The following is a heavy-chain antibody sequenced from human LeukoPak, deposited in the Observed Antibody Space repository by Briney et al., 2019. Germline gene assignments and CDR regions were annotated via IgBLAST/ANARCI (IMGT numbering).Heavy chain of an antibody. CDR3: TKGRSYGDLGNDYFDY. J-gene: IGHJ4*02. D-gene: IGHD4-17*01. Sequence: GGSLRLSCAASGFIFSSYWMHWVRHAPGKGLAWVSRINTDGSSTSYADSVKGRFTISRDNSKNTLYLQMNSLRAEDTAVYYCTKGRSYGDLGNDYFDYWGQGTLVTVSS. CDR2: INTDGSST. CDR1: GFIFSSYW. V-gene: IGHV3-74*01.